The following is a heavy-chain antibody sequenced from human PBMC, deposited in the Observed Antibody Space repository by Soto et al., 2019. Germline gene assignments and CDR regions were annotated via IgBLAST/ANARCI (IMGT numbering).Heavy chain of an antibody. J-gene: IGHJ6*02. V-gene: IGHV3-23*01. CDR1: GFTFSSYA. CDR3: ASPTPAHYYYGMDV. CDR2: ISGSGGST. Sequence: EVQLLESGGGLVQPGGSLRLSCAASGFTFSSYAMSWVRQAPGKGPEWVSAISGSGGSTYYADSVKGRFTISRDNSKNTLYLQMNSLRAEDTAVYYCASPTPAHYYYGMDVWGQGTTVTVSS.